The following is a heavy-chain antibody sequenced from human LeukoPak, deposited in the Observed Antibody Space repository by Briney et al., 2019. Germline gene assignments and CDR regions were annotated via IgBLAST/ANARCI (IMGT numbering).Heavy chain of an antibody. D-gene: IGHD2-2*01. CDR3: ARSSPISPYCSSTSCYADAFDI. Sequence: ASVKVSCKASGYTFTGYYMHWVRQAPGQGLEWMGWINPNSGGTNYAQKFQGRVTMTRDTSISTAYMELSRLRSDDTAVYYCARSSPISPYCSSTSCYADAFDIWGQGTMVTVSS. CDR2: INPNSGGT. V-gene: IGHV1-2*02. J-gene: IGHJ3*02. CDR1: GYTFTGYY.